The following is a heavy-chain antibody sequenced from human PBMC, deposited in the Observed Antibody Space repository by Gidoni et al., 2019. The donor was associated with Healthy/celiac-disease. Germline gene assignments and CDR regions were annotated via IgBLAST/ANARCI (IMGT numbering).Heavy chain of an antibody. J-gene: IGHJ6*02. CDR3: ARDHYDFWSGYYSYGMDV. D-gene: IGHD3-3*01. Sequence: EVQLVESGGGLFQPGGSLRLSCAASGFPFSDYLMIWVRQTPGKGVEWVANIKQDGSEKYFVDSVKGRFTISRDNAKNSLYLQMNSLRAEDTAVYYCARDHYDFWSGYYSYGMDVWGQGTTVTVSS. CDR1: GFPFSDYL. CDR2: IKQDGSEK. V-gene: IGHV3-7*01.